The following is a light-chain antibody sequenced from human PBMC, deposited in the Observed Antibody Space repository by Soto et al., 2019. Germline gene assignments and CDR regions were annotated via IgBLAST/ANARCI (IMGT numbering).Light chain of an antibody. J-gene: IGKJ1*01. Sequence: EIVMTQSPATLSVSPWERATLSCRASQSVSTNLAWYQQKPGQAPRLLIYGASIRATGIPTRFSGSGSGTEFTLTISSLLSEDFAIYFCQQYDNWPPWTFGQGTKVDIK. CDR1: QSVSTN. V-gene: IGKV3-15*01. CDR2: GAS. CDR3: QQYDNWPPWT.